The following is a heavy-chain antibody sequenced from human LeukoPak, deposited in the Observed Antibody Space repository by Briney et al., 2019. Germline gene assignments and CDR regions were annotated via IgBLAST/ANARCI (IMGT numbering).Heavy chain of an antibody. D-gene: IGHD4-17*01. J-gene: IGHJ4*02. CDR2: ITNSGSNI. CDR3: ARDNPRYGDYGTIDY. V-gene: IGHV3-48*03. CDR1: GFTFSSYE. Sequence: GGSLRLSCAASGFTFSSYEMNWVRQAPGKGLEWVSYITNSGSNIYQADSVKGRFTISRDNAKNSLYLQMNRLRAEDTAVYYCARDNPRYGDYGTIDYWGQGTLVTVSS.